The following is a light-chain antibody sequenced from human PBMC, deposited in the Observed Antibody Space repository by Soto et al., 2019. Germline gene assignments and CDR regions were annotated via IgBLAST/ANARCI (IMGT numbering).Light chain of an antibody. CDR2: EVS. CDR3: SSYTSSSTRV. Sequence: QSALTQPDSVSGSPGQSITISCTGTSSDVGGYNYVSWYQQHPGKAPKLMIYEVSNRPSGVSNRFSGSKSGNTASLTISGLQAEDEADYYCSSYTSSSTRVFGGGTKVTVL. J-gene: IGLJ3*02. CDR1: SSDVGGYNY. V-gene: IGLV2-14*01.